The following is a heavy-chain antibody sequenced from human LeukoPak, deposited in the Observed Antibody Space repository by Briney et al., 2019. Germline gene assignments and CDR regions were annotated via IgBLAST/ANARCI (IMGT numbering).Heavy chain of an antibody. V-gene: IGHV3-21*04. J-gene: IGHJ4*02. CDR2: ISSSSSYI. D-gene: IGHD3-10*01. CDR3: ARWFGEPPNFDY. CDR1: GFTFSSYS. Sequence: GGSLRLSCAASGFTFSSYSMNWVRQAPGKGLEWVSSISSSSSYIYYADSVKGRFSISRDNSRNRVFLQMNSLRAEDTAMYYCARWFGEPPNFDYWGQGILVTVSS.